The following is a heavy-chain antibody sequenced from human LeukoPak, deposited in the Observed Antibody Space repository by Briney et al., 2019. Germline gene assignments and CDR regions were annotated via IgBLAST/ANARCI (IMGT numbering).Heavy chain of an antibody. D-gene: IGHD3-10*01. CDR1: GGSISSYY. CDR3: ARDSGTTGEVKFDP. V-gene: IGHV4-4*07. J-gene: IGHJ5*02. Sequence: TSETLSLTCTVSGGSISSYYWSWIRQPAGKGLEWIGRIYTSGSTTYNPSLKTRVTMSVDMSKNQFSLKLNSVTAADTAVYFCARDSGTTGEVKFDPWGQGILVTVSS. CDR2: IYTSGST.